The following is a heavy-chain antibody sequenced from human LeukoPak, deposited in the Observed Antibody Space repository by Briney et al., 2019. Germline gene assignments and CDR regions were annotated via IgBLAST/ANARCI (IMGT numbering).Heavy chain of an antibody. CDR1: GFTFSNYE. CDR2: ISSSGGTI. CDR3: AKSRGSTSCYRY. V-gene: IGHV3-23*01. J-gene: IGHJ4*02. D-gene: IGHD2-2*02. Sequence: GGSLRLSCAASGFTFSNYEMSWVRQAPGKGLEWISYISSSGGTIYYADSVKGRFTISRDNSKNTLYLQMNSLRAEDTAVYYCAKSRGSTSCYRYWGQGTLVTVSS.